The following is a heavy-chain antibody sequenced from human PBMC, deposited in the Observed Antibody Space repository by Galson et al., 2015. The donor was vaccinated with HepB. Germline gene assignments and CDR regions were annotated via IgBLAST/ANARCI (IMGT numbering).Heavy chain of an antibody. D-gene: IGHD2-15*01. Sequence: SLRLSCAASGFTFDDYAMHWARQAPGKGPEWVSGISWNSGRTGYADSVKGRFTISRDNAKNSLYLQMNSLRTEDTALYYCAKDTVAASFRGMDVWGQGTTVTVSS. CDR2: ISWNSGRT. J-gene: IGHJ6*02. V-gene: IGHV3-9*01. CDR3: AKDTVAASFRGMDV. CDR1: GFTFDDYA.